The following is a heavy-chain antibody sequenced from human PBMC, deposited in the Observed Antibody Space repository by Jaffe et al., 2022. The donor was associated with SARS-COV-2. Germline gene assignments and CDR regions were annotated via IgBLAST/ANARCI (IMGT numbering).Heavy chain of an antibody. J-gene: IGHJ4*02. D-gene: IGHD2-21*01. V-gene: IGHV3-23*01. CDR3: AKQYLTLGGDF. CDR2: ISESGGST. CDR1: GFTFRNYA. Sequence: EVQLLESGGDLVQPGGSLRLSCATSGFTFRNYAMNWVRQAPGKGLEWVSAISESGGSTHYADSVKGRFTISRDNSKNTLYLQMNNLRAEDTAVYYCAKQYLTLGGDFWGQGTLVIVSS.